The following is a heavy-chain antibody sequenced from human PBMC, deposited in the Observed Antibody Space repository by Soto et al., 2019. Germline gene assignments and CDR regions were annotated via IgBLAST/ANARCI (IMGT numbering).Heavy chain of an antibody. CDR3: ARYCSSTSCYTPYYYGMDV. Sequence: SVKVSCKASGGTFSSYAISWVRQAPGQGLEWMGGIIPIFGTANYAQKFQGRVTITADESTSTAYMELSSLRSEDTAVYYCARYCSSTSCYTPYYYGMDVWGQGTTVTVSS. CDR1: GGTFSSYA. V-gene: IGHV1-69*13. D-gene: IGHD2-2*02. CDR2: IIPIFGTA. J-gene: IGHJ6*02.